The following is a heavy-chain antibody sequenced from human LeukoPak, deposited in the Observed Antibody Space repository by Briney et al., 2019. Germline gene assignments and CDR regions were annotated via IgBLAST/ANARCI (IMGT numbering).Heavy chain of an antibody. Sequence: SETLSLTCTVSGYSISSGYYWGWIRQPPGKGLAWIGSISHSGSTYYNPSLKSRVTISVDTSKIQFSLELSSVTAADTAVYYCARDPVHYYDSRGGNWFDPWGQGTLVTVSS. J-gene: IGHJ5*02. CDR2: ISHSGST. CDR3: ARDPVHYYDSRGGNWFDP. V-gene: IGHV4-38-2*02. CDR1: GYSISSGYY. D-gene: IGHD3-22*01.